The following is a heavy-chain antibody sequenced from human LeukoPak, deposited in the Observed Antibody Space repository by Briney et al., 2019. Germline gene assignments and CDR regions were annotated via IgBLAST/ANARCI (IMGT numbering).Heavy chain of an antibody. V-gene: IGHV4-59*08. D-gene: IGHD1-26*01. J-gene: IGHJ4*02. CDR3: ARSSLMVGATLFDY. CDR1: GGSISNYY. Sequence: SETLSLTCTVSGGSISNYYWSWIRQPPGKGLEWIGYIYYSGSTNYCPSLKSRVSISLDTSKNQFSLKLSSVTAADTAVYYCARSSLMVGATLFDYWGQGTLVTVSS. CDR2: IYYSGST.